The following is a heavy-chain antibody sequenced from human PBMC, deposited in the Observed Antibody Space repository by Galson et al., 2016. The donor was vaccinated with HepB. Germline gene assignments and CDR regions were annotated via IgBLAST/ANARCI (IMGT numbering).Heavy chain of an antibody. Sequence: SLRLSCAVYGFTVSNNYISWVRQAPGKGLEWVSLIYSGGATYYADSVKGRFTISRDNSKNTLYLQMNNLRAEDTAVYYCAPHPNSMRVWGQGTMVTVSS. CDR2: IYSGGAT. V-gene: IGHV3-66*01. CDR1: GFTVSNNY. J-gene: IGHJ3*01. CDR3: APHPNSMRV.